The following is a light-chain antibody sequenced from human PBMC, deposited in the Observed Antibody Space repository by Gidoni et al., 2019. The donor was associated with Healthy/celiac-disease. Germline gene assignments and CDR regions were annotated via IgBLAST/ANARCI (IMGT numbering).Light chain of an antibody. V-gene: IGKV3-20*01. Sequence: EIVLSQSPATLSLSPGERATLSCRASQSVSSSYLAWYQQKPGQAPRLLIYGAASRATGIPDRFSGSGSGTDFTLTISRLEPEDFAVYYCQQYGSSPPRSTFGGGTKVEIK. CDR3: QQYGSSPPRST. J-gene: IGKJ4*01. CDR2: GAA. CDR1: QSVSSSY.